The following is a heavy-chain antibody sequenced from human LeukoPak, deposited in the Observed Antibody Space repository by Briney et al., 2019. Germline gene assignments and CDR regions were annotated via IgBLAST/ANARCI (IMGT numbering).Heavy chain of an antibody. CDR2: IGTAGDT. D-gene: IGHD6-19*01. CDR1: GFTFSSYD. CDR3: AKARYSSGPTDY. Sequence: GGSLRLSCAASGFTFSSYDMHWVRQATGKGLEWVSAIGTAGDTYYPGSVKGRFTISRDNSKNTLYLQMNSLRAEDTAVYYCAKARYSSGPTDYWGQGTLVTVSS. J-gene: IGHJ4*02. V-gene: IGHV3-13*04.